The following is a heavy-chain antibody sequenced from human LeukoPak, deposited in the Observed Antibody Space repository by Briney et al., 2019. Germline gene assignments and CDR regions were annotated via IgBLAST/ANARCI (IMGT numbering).Heavy chain of an antibody. CDR2: ISAYNGNT. Sequence: ASVKVSCKASGYTFTSYGISWVRQAPGQGLEWMGWISAYNGNTNYAQKLQGRVTMTTDTSTSTAYMELRSLRSDDTAVYYCARHKPYSYGYKGYAFDIWGQGTMVTVSS. CDR1: GYTFTSYG. V-gene: IGHV1-18*01. J-gene: IGHJ3*02. D-gene: IGHD5-18*01. CDR3: ARHKPYSYGYKGYAFDI.